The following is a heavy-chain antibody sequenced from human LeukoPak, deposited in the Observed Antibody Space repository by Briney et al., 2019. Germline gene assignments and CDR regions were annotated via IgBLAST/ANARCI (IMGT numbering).Heavy chain of an antibody. CDR3: VRGKAAAGAIWFDP. D-gene: IGHD6-13*01. Sequence: PSETLSLTCTVSGGSISGYYWTWIRQPPGKGPEWIGCIYSSGSTSYKPSLKSRITISVDTSKNQFSLNLSSVTAADTAVYYCVRGKAAAGAIWFDPWGQGTLVTVSS. J-gene: IGHJ5*02. CDR2: IYSSGST. CDR1: GGSISGYY. V-gene: IGHV4-59*01.